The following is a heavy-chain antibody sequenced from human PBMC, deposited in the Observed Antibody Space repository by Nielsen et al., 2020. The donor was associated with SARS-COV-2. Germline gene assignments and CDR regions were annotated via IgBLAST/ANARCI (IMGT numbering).Heavy chain of an antibody. CDR3: ARERVGGITIFGVVTRYGMDV. J-gene: IGHJ6*02. D-gene: IGHD3-3*01. CDR1: GGSVSSGSYY. CDR2: IYYSGST. Sequence: SETLSLTCTVSGGSVSSGSYYWSWIRQPPGKGLEWLGYIYYSGSTYYNPSLKSRVTISVDTSKNQFSLKLSSVTAADTALYYCARERVGGITIFGVVTRYGMDVWGQGTTVTVSS. V-gene: IGHV4-30-4*02.